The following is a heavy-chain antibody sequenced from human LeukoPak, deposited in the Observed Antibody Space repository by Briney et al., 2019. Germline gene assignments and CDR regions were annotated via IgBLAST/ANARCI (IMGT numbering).Heavy chain of an antibody. CDR1: GGSISSYY. CDR2: IYTSGST. J-gene: IGHJ6*03. D-gene: IGHD3-3*01. CDR3: ARAYYDFWSGYLGYYYMDV. V-gene: IGHV4-4*07. Sequence: SETLSLTCTVSGGSISSYYWSWIRQPAGKGLEWIGRIYTSGSTNYNPSLKSRVTISVDTSKNQFSLKLSSVTAADTAVYYCARAYYDFWSGYLGYYYMDVWGKGTTVTVSS.